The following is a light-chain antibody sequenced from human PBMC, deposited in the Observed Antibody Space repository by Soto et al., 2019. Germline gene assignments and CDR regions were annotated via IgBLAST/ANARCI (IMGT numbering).Light chain of an antibody. CDR3: SSYAGAVV. Sequence: QSALTQPASVSGSPGQSITLSCTRTSSGVVNYNLVSWYQHHPGKAPKLMIYEGSQRPSGVSDRFSGSQSGNTASLTISGLQAEDEADYYCSSYAGAVVFGGGTQLTVL. CDR1: SSGVVNYNL. J-gene: IGLJ2*01. V-gene: IGLV2-23*01. CDR2: EGS.